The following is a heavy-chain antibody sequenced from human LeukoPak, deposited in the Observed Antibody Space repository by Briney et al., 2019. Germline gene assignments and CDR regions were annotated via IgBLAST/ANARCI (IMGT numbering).Heavy chain of an antibody. J-gene: IGHJ6*03. Sequence: SVRVSCKASGGTFSSYAISWVRQAPGQGLEWMGGIIPIFGTANYAQKFQGRVTITADKSTSTAYMELSSPRSEDTAVYYCARGGTAMVPYYYYYYMDVWGKGTTVTVSS. CDR2: IIPIFGTA. CDR1: GGTFSSYA. D-gene: IGHD5-18*01. V-gene: IGHV1-69*06. CDR3: ARGGTAMVPYYYYYYMDV.